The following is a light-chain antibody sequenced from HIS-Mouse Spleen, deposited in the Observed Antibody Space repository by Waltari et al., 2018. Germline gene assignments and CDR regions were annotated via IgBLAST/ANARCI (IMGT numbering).Light chain of an antibody. CDR3: QQYYSFPYT. CDR1: QCISSY. CDR2: AAS. V-gene: IGKV1D-8*02. J-gene: IGKJ2*01. Sequence: AIWMIQSPSLLSASTGDRVTISCRMSQCISSYLAWYQQKPGKAPELLIYAASTLQSGVPSRFSGSGSGTDFTLTISCLQSEDFATYYCQQYYSFPYTFGQGTKLEIK.